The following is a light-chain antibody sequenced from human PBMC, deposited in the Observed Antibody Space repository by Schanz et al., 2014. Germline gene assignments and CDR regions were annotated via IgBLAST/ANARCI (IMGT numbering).Light chain of an antibody. CDR3: SSYTTSSTPYV. V-gene: IGLV2-18*02. J-gene: IGLJ1*01. Sequence: QSALTQPPSVSGSPGQSVTISCTGTSNDVGSYNRVSWYQQPPGTAPKLMIYEVSNRPSGVPDRFSGSKSGNTASLTISGLQAEDEADYYCSSYTTSSTPYVFGTGTKVTVL. CDR1: SNDVGSYNR. CDR2: EVS.